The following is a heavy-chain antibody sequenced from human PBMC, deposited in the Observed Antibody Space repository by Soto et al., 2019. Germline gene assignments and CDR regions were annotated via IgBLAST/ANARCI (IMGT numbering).Heavy chain of an antibody. Sequence: GWSLRLSCASSVFDFISYAMSWVRQAPGKGLECISLISGTGVPTLYAESVKGRFSVSRDNSKDTLFLEMNNLGVDDTAMYYCAKSFCSSSSCFFLWVDPWGPG. J-gene: IGHJ5*02. D-gene: IGHD2-2*01. CDR3: AKSFCSSSSCFFLWVDP. CDR2: ISGTGVPT. CDR1: VFDFISYA. V-gene: IGHV3-23*01.